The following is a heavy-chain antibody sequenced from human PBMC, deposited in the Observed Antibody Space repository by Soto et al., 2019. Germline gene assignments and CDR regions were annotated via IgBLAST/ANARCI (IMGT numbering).Heavy chain of an antibody. J-gene: IGHJ4*02. V-gene: IGHV4-31*03. D-gene: IGHD2-15*01. CDR1: GGSITNGYYY. CDR2: IYHSGRT. CDR3: ASSSGARYYDY. Sequence: TSETLSLTCTVSGGSITNGYYYWSWVRQNPGKGLEWIGHIYHSGRTYYRPSLKSRVTISVDTSKNQFSLNLSSVTAADTAVYYCASSSGARYYDYWGQGTLVTVSS.